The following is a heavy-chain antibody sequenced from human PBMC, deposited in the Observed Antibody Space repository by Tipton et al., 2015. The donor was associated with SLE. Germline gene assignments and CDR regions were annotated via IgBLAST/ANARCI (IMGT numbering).Heavy chain of an antibody. D-gene: IGHD2-2*01. V-gene: IGHV1-2*02. J-gene: IGHJ3*02. CDR1: GYTFTGYY. Sequence: QVQLVQSGPEVKKPGASVKVSCKASGYTFTGYYMHWVRQAPGQGLEWMGWINPNSGGTNYAQKFQGRVTMTRDTSISTAYMELSRLRSDDTAVYYCARLRGGSSTPYDREAFDIWGQGTMVTVSS. CDR2: INPNSGGT. CDR3: ARLRGGSSTPYDREAFDI.